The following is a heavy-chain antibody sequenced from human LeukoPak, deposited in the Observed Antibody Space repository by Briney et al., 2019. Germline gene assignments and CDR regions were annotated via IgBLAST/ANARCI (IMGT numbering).Heavy chain of an antibody. CDR2: IKQDGSEK. D-gene: IGHD3-22*01. V-gene: IGHV3-7*03. CDR3: ARVDSSGYLVYYFDY. Sequence: GGSLRLSCAASGFTFSSYWMSWVRQAPGKGLEWAANIKQDGSEKYYVDSVKGRFTISRDNAKNSLYLQMNSLRAEDTAVYYSARVDSSGYLVYYFDYWGQGTLVTVSS. J-gene: IGHJ4*02. CDR1: GFTFSSYW.